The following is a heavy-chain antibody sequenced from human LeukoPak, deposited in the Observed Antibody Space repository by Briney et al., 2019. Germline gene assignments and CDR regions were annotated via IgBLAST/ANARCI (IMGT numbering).Heavy chain of an antibody. CDR3: ARLSGAYYYDSSGYDDY. D-gene: IGHD3-22*01. CDR1: GYTFTGYY. CDR2: INPNSGGT. J-gene: IGHJ4*02. Sequence: ASVKVSCKASGYTFTGYYMHWVRQAPGQGLEWMGWINPNSGGTNYAQKFQGRVTMTRDTSISTAYMELSRLRSDDTAMYYCARLSGAYYYDSSGYDDYWGQGTLVTVSS. V-gene: IGHV1-2*02.